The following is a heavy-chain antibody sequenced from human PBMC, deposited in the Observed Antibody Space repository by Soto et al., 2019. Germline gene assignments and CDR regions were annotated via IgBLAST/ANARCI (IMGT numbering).Heavy chain of an antibody. CDR2: IVPIYRTA. CDR3: VRDSGAKLSSS. CDR1: GGTFSSYR. J-gene: IGHJ4*02. V-gene: IGHV1-69*01. D-gene: IGHD6-13*01. Sequence: QVQLVQSGAEVKKPRSSVKVSCKASGGTFSSYRINWVRQSPGQGLEWVGGIVPIYRTADYAQKFQGRVTITADESARTSYMELRSLKSHDTAVYYCVRDSGAKLSSSWGQGTLVTVSS.